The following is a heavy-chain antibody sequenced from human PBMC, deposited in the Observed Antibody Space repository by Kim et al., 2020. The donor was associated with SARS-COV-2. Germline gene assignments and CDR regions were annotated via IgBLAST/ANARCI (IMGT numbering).Heavy chain of an antibody. V-gene: IGHV4-34*01. J-gene: IGHJ2*01. CDR3: ARRWAHTSGYGCHYCDL. CDR1: GGSFSGFD. CDR2: INHSGST. Sequence: SETLSLTCAVYGGSFSGFDWSWIRQPPGRGLEWIGEINHSGSTNYNPSLESGVTISVDTSKNQISLKLTSVPAADTAVSYYARRWAHTSGYGCHYCDLWG. D-gene: IGHD3-9*01.